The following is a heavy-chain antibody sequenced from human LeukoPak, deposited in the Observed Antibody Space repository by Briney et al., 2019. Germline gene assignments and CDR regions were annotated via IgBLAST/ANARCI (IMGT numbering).Heavy chain of an antibody. CDR3: AAAAGMAHDY. V-gene: IGHV4-59*01. D-gene: IGHD6-13*01. Sequence: PSVTLSLTCTVSGGSISSYYWSWIRQPPGKGLEWIGYIYYSGSTNYNPTLKSRVTISVDTSKTQFSLKLSSVTAADTAVYYCAAAAGMAHDYWGQGTLVTVSS. CDR2: IYYSGST. J-gene: IGHJ4*02. CDR1: GGSISSYY.